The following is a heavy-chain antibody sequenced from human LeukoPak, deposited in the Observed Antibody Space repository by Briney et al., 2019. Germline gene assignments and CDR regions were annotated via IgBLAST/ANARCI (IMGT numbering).Heavy chain of an antibody. CDR2: ISSSGSTR. CDR3: ARASGSYGGNYFDY. Sequence: TGGSLRLSCAASGFFFSDYYMSWIRQAPGKGLEWVSYISSSGSTRYYADSVKGRFTISRDNAKNSLYLQMNSLRAEDTAVYYCARASGSYGGNYFDYWGQGTLVTVSS. CDR1: GFFFSDYY. D-gene: IGHD1-26*01. J-gene: IGHJ4*02. V-gene: IGHV3-11*01.